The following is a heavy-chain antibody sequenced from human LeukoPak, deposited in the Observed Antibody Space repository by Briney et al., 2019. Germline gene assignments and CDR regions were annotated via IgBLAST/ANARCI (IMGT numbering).Heavy chain of an antibody. V-gene: IGHV3-30*03. Sequence: PGRSLRLSCAASGFTFTTYGIHWVRQAPGKGLEWVAVISYDGSNKYYADSVKGRFTISRDNSKNTLYLQMNSLRPEDTAVYYCARVTMVAAASYNWFVPWGQGTLVTVSS. CDR1: GFTFTTYG. CDR3: ARVTMVAAASYNWFVP. D-gene: IGHD2-15*01. CDR2: ISYDGSNK. J-gene: IGHJ5*02.